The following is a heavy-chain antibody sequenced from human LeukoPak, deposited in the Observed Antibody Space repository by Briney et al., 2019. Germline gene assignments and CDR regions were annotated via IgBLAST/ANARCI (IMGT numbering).Heavy chain of an antibody. J-gene: IGHJ6*02. CDR1: GYTFTSYE. V-gene: IGHV1-69*04. CDR3: ARDLDSYYFYGMDV. Sequence: GASVKVSCKASGYTFTSYEINWVRQAPGQGLEWMGRINPFRVIVNYAQKFQGRVTITADRSTNTAYMELSSLRFEDTAVYYCARDLDSYYFYGMDVWGQGTTVTVSS. CDR2: INPFRVIV.